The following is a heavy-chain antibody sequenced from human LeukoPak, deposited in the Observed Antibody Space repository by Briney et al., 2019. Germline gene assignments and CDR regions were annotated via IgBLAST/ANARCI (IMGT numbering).Heavy chain of an antibody. Sequence: SETLSLTCTVSGGSITAGNHHWGWIRQPPGKGLEWIVSVYYSGSIFSDTSRKSRVTISGDTSKNQFSLSLSSVTAADTALYYCARLNPGYVTAPHDSWGQGMLVTVSS. CDR2: VYYSGSI. V-gene: IGHV4-39*01. CDR1: GGSITAGNHH. CDR3: ARLNPGYVTAPHDS. J-gene: IGHJ5*01. D-gene: IGHD3-16*01.